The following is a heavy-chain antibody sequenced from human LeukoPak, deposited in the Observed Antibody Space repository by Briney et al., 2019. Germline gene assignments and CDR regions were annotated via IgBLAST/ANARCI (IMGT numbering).Heavy chain of an antibody. D-gene: IGHD2-15*01. CDR1: GFTFSSYG. CDR2: IRYDGSNK. Sequence: GGSLRLSCAASGFTFSSYGMHWVRQAPGKGLEWVAFIRYDGSNKYYADSVKGRFTISRDNSKNTLYLQMNSLRAEDTAVYYCAKDRCGSGIGCYYYYMDVWGKGTTVTISS. J-gene: IGHJ6*03. V-gene: IGHV3-30*02. CDR3: AKDRCGSGIGCYYYYMDV.